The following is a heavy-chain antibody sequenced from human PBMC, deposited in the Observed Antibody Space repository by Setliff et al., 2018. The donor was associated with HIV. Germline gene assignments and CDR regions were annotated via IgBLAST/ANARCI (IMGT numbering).Heavy chain of an antibody. CDR1: GGSFSGYH. J-gene: IGHJ4*02. CDR3: ARGHPIVPTGLVSFYFDH. V-gene: IGHV4-34*01. CDR2: IDHSGST. D-gene: IGHD2-2*01. Sequence: LSLTCAVYGGSFSGYHWSWIRQSPGKGLEWIGEIDHSGSTDDNPSLKSQVTISVDTSKNQFSLKLSSVSAADTAVYYCARGHPIVPTGLVSFYFDHWGQGTLVTVSS.